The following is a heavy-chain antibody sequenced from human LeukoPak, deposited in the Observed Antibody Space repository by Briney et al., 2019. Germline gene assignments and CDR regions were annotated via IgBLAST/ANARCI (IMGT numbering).Heavy chain of an antibody. V-gene: IGHV3-23*01. Sequence: GGSLRLSCAASGFSFSSYPMSWVRQAPGKGLEWVSAITTGGGTYYAGSVKGRFTISRDNSKNTLYLQMNSLRVEDTAVYYCAKEDFSDHTTGFGPWGQGTLVTVSS. CDR1: GFSFSSYP. J-gene: IGHJ5*02. CDR3: AKEDFSDHTTGFGP. D-gene: IGHD1-1*01. CDR2: ITTGGGT.